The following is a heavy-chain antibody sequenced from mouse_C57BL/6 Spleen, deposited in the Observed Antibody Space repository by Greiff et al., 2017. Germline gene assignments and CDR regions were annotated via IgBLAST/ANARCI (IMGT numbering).Heavy chain of an antibody. Sequence: DVQLVESEGGLVQPGSSMKLSCTASGFTFRAHYMAWVRQVPEKGLEWVANINYDGNSTYYLDSLKSRFIISRDNAKNILYLQMSGLKAEDTATYYGAREGYGNYSPCSYWGQGTTLTVDS. J-gene: IGHJ2*01. CDR2: INYDGNST. V-gene: IGHV5-16*01. D-gene: IGHD2-1*01. CDR3: AREGYGNYSPCSY. CDR1: GFTFRAHY.